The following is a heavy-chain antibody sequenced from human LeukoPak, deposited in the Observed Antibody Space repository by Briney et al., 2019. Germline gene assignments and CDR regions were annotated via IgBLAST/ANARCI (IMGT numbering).Heavy chain of an antibody. D-gene: IGHD4-17*01. CDR3: AKGGATVIDY. Sequence: GGCVRLSRAASGFTFSNYRMHWVRLAPGKGLVWVSRINSDGSSTTSADSVKGRFTISRDNAKNTLYLQMNSLRAEDTAVYYCAKGGATVIDYWGQGTLVTVSS. J-gene: IGHJ4*02. CDR1: GFTFSNYR. V-gene: IGHV3-74*01. CDR2: INSDGSST.